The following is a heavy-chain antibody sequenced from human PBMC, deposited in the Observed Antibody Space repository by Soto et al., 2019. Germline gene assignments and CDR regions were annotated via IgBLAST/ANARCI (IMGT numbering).Heavy chain of an antibody. CDR2: LYYSGST. Sequence: PSDTLSLTCTVSGGSIISSNYYWGWIRQPPGKGLEWIGSLYYSGSTYYNPSLKSRVTISVDTSKNQFSLKLTSVTAADTAVYYCARSRYTSGWWTPPFDYWGQGTLVTVSS. V-gene: IGHV4-39*07. CDR3: ARSRYTSGWWTPPFDY. J-gene: IGHJ4*02. CDR1: GGSIISSNYY. D-gene: IGHD6-19*01.